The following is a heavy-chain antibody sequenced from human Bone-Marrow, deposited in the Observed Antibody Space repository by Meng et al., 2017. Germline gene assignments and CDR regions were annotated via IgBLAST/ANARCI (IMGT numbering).Heavy chain of an antibody. CDR2: INPNSGGT. CDR3: ARDPDVDTARGDY. CDR1: GYTFTGYY. D-gene: IGHD5-18*01. J-gene: IGHJ4*02. Sequence: QGQLVQSGAEVKKPGASVKVSCKASGYTFTGYYMHWVRQAPGQGLEWMGRINPNSGGTNYAQKFQGRVTMTRDTSISTAYMELSRLRSDDTAVYYCARDPDVDTARGDYWGQGTLVTVFS. V-gene: IGHV1-2*06.